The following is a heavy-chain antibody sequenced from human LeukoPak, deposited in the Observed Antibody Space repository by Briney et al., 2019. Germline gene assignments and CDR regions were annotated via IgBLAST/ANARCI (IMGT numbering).Heavy chain of an antibody. Sequence: KPGGSLRLSCAASGFTFSDAWMSWVRQAPGKGREWVGRIRTKTDGETTDYAAPVKGRFTISRDDSQNTVYLQMNSLKTEETAMYYCTTARVGYWGQGTLVTASS. CDR3: TTARVGY. CDR2: IRTKTDGETT. J-gene: IGHJ4*02. CDR1: GFTFSDAW. V-gene: IGHV3-15*01. D-gene: IGHD2-15*01.